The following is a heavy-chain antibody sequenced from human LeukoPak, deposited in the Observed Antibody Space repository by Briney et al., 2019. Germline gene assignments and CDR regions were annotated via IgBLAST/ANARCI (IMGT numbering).Heavy chain of an antibody. J-gene: IGHJ4*02. CDR2: IFHSGST. CDR3: ARDAQTYYYHSSGYYFEY. V-gene: IGHV4-38-2*02. CDR1: GYSISSGYY. D-gene: IGHD3-22*01. Sequence: SETLSLTCAVSGYSISSGYYWGWIRQPPGKGLEWIGSIFHSGSTYYNPSLQSRVTISVDTSKNQFSLKLSSVTAADTAVYYCARDAQTYYYHSSGYYFEYWGQGSLVTVSS.